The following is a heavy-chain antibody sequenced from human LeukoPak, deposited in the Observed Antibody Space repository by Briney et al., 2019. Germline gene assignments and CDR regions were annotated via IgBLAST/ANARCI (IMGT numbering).Heavy chain of an antibody. D-gene: IGHD3-22*01. CDR3: ARDLAYDSSGYYPSLPHYYMDV. Sequence: SQTLSLTCTVSGGSISSYYWSWIRQPPGKGLEWIGYIYYSGSTNYNPSLKSRVTISVDTSKNQFSLKLSSVTAADTAVYYCARDLAYDSSGYYPSLPHYYMDVWGKGTTVTVSS. CDR2: IYYSGST. J-gene: IGHJ6*03. V-gene: IGHV4-59*01. CDR1: GGSISSYY.